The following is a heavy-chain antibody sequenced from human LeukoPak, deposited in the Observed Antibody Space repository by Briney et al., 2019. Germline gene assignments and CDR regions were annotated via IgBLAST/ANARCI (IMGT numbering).Heavy chain of an antibody. V-gene: IGHV3-21*04. J-gene: IGHJ4*02. CDR1: GFTFSSYS. CDR2: ISSSSSYI. Sequence: PGGSLRLSCAASGFTFSSYSMNWVRQAPGKGLEWVSSISSSSSYIYYADSVKGRFTISRDNAKNSLYLQMNSLRAEDTAVYYCAKDFSRRYYYDSSGVKWGQGTLVTVSS. CDR3: AKDFSRRYYYDSSGVK. D-gene: IGHD3-22*01.